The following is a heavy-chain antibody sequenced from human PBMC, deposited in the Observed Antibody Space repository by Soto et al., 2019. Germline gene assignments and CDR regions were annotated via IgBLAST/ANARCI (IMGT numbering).Heavy chain of an antibody. Sequence: PSETLSLTCSVSGASINNYYWSWIRQPPGKGLEWIGFVYYTGSTITKYNPSLQSRVAMSVDSSKNQFSLKVTSMTAADTAIYYCAKYRRTDAEGYRLDFWGPGTRVTVSS. J-gene: IGHJ4*02. CDR3: AKYRRTDAEGYRLDF. V-gene: IGHV4-59*01. CDR2: VYYTGSTIT. D-gene: IGHD5-12*01. CDR1: GASINNYY.